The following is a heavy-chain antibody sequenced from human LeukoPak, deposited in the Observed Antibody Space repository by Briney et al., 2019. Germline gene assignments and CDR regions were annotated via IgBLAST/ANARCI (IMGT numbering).Heavy chain of an antibody. CDR3: ARDSYYYDSSGYSSRRAFDI. CDR2: IYDSGTT. V-gene: IGHV4-59*02. D-gene: IGHD3-22*01. CDR1: GGSVSTCY. J-gene: IGHJ3*02. Sequence: TSETLSLTCTVSGGSVSTCYWSWIRQPPGKGLEWIGYIYDSGTTNYNPSLKSRVTISVDTSKNQFSLKLSSVTAADTAVYYCARDSYYYDSSGYSSRRAFDIWGQGTMVTVSS.